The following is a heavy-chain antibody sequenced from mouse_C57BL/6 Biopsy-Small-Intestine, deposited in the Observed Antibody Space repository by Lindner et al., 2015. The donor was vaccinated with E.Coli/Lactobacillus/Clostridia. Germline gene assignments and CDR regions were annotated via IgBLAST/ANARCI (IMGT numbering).Heavy chain of an antibody. D-gene: IGHD2-12*01. CDR3: ARTYYSQGYFDV. CDR2: INPYNGGT. CDR1: GYTFTDYY. Sequence: VQLQESGPVLVKPGASVKMSCKASGYTFTDYYMNWVKQSHRKSLEWIGVINPYNGGTSYNQKFKGKATLTVDKSSSTAYMELNSLTSEDSAVYYCARTYYSQGYFDVWGTGTTVTVSS. V-gene: IGHV1-19*01. J-gene: IGHJ1*03.